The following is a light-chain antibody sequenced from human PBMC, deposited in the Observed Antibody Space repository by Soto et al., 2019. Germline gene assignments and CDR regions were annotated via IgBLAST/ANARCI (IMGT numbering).Light chain of an antibody. V-gene: IGLV2-23*01. CDR1: SSDVGSYNL. CDR3: CSYAGSSTFYV. Sequence: QSALTQPASVSGSPGQSITISCTGTSSDVGSYNLVSWYQQHPGKAPKLMIYEGSKRPSGVSNRFSGSKSGNTASLTISGLQDEDEADYYCCSYAGSSTFYVFGPGTKLTVL. CDR2: EGS. J-gene: IGLJ1*01.